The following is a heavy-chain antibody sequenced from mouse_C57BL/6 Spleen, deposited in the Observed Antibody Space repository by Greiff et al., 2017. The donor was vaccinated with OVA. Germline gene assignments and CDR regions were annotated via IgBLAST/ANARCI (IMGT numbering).Heavy chain of an antibody. J-gene: IGHJ4*01. CDR1: GYTFTSYW. Sequence: QVQLKQPGAELVKPGASVKMSCKASGYTFTSYWITWVKQRPGQGLEWIGDIYPGSGSTNYNEKFKSKATLTVDTSSSTAYMQLSSLTSEDSAVYYCARWGTTEDYAMDYWGQGTSVTVSS. CDR2: IYPGSGST. D-gene: IGHD1-1*01. V-gene: IGHV1-55*01. CDR3: ARWGTTEDYAMDY.